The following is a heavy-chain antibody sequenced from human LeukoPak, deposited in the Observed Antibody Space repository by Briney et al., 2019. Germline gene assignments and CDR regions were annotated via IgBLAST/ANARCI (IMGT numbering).Heavy chain of an antibody. CDR1: GFIFSSYW. Sequence: GGSLRLSCAASGFIFSSYWMHWVRQARGKGLVWVSRINSDGSSTSYADSVKGRFTISRDNSKNTLYLQMNSLTAEDTAVYFCAGDTPPGGDYYFDYWGQGAPVIVSS. CDR3: AGDTPPGGDYYFDY. CDR2: INSDGSST. V-gene: IGHV3-74*01. D-gene: IGHD3-16*01. J-gene: IGHJ4*02.